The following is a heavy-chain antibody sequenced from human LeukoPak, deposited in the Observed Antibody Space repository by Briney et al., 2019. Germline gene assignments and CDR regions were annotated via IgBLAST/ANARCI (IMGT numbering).Heavy chain of an antibody. V-gene: IGHV1-8*01. Sequence: ASVKVSCKASGYTFTNYDINWVRQATGDGLEWVGWMNPNSGNVGYAQKFQARVTMTRDTATGTAYMELGSLTSEDTAVYYCVRSKWELLGGGDYWGQGTLVTVSS. CDR1: GYTFTNYD. D-gene: IGHD1-26*01. J-gene: IGHJ4*02. CDR3: VRSKWELLGGGDY. CDR2: MNPNSGNV.